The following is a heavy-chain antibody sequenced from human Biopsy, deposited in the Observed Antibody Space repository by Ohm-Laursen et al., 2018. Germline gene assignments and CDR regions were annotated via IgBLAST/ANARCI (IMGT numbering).Heavy chain of an antibody. D-gene: IGHD3-16*02. Sequence: SLRLSCSASGFTFSDYYMSWIRQAPGKGLEWLSYVSGSGTTIFYADSVKGRFTVSRDNAKNSLYLQMNSLTVEDTAVYYCARDGVGRYHDYWGQGTLVTVSS. V-gene: IGHV3-11*01. CDR3: ARDGVGRYHDY. CDR1: GFTFSDYY. J-gene: IGHJ4*02. CDR2: VSGSGTTI.